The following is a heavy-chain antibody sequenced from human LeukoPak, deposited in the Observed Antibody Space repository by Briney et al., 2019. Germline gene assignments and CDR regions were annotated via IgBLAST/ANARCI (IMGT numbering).Heavy chain of an antibody. CDR1: GYTFTSYG. CDR2: ISAYNGNT. CDR3: ARLIGYSSGWTTIYYFDY. J-gene: IGHJ4*02. D-gene: IGHD6-19*01. Sequence: ASVKVSCKASGYTFTSYGISWVRQAPGQGLERMGWISAYNGNTNYAQKLQGRVTMTTDTSTSTAYMELRSLRSDDTAVYYRARLIGYSSGWTTIYYFDYWGQGTLVTVSS. V-gene: IGHV1-18*01.